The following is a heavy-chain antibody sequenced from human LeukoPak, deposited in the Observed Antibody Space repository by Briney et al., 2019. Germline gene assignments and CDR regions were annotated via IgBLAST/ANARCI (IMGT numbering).Heavy chain of an antibody. V-gene: IGHV3-48*01. D-gene: IGHD2-15*01. CDR1: GFTFSSYS. CDR2: ISSSSSTI. J-gene: IGHJ6*02. CDR3: ARSSYCSGGSCYWGKPA. Sequence: QPGGSLRLSCAASGFTFSSYSMNWVRQAPGKGLEWVSYISSSSSTIYYADSVKGRFTISRDNAKNSLYLQMNSLRAEDTAVYYCARSSYCSGGSCYWGKPAWGQGTTVTVSS.